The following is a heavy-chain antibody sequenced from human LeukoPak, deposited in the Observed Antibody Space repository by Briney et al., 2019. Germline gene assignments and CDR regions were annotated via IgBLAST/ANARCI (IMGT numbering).Heavy chain of an antibody. CDR3: ARGPLLRFLEWLLSIDY. CDR2: INPNSGGT. V-gene: IGHV1-2*02. CDR1: GYTFTGYY. Sequence: GASVKVSCKASGYTFTGYYMHWVRQAPGQGLEWMGWINPNSGGTNYAQKFQGRVTMTRDTSISTACMELSRLRSDDTAVYYCARGPLLRFLEWLLSIDYWGQGTLVTVSS. J-gene: IGHJ4*02. D-gene: IGHD3-3*01.